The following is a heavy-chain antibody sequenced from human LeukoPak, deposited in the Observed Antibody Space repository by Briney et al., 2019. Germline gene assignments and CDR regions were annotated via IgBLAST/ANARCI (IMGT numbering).Heavy chain of an antibody. Sequence: GGSLRLSCAASGFTFSSYAMSWVPQAPGKGQEWVSGISRSDGGTYYADSEKGRFTISRDNSKNTLYLQMNSLRAEDTVVYYGAKDIYGDYGGLDYWGQGTLVTVPS. CDR2: ISRSDGGT. V-gene: IGHV3-23*01. CDR1: GFTFSSYA. D-gene: IGHD4-17*01. J-gene: IGHJ4*02. CDR3: AKDIYGDYGGLDY.